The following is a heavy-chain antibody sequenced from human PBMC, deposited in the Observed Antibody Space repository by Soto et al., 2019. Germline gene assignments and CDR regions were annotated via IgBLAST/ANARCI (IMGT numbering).Heavy chain of an antibody. J-gene: IGHJ3*02. Sequence: SETLSLSCTVSGGSISSGGYYWSWIRQHPGKGLEWIGYIYYSGSTYYNPSLKSRVTISVDTSKNQFSLKLSSVTAADTAVYYCARSIAATAGAFDIWGQGTMVTVSS. CDR1: GGSISSGGYY. CDR3: ARSIAATAGAFDI. CDR2: IYYSGST. D-gene: IGHD6-6*01. V-gene: IGHV4-31*03.